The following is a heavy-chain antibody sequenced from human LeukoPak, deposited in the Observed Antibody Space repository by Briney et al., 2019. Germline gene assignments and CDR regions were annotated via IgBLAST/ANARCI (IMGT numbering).Heavy chain of an antibody. CDR3: ARLRWAAGDGYYFDY. D-gene: IGHD6-13*01. CDR1: GYGFTACW. V-gene: IGHV5-51*01. CDR2: INPGNSDT. J-gene: IGHJ4*02. Sequence: NHGESLKISCKGSGYGFTACWIGWVRQMPGKGLEWMGVINPGNSDTRYSPSFQGQVTISADKSITTAYLQWSSLKASDTAMYYCARLRWAAGDGYYFDYWGQGTPVTVSS.